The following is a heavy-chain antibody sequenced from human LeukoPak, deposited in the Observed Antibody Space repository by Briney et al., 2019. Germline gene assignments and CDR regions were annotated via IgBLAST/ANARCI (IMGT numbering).Heavy chain of an antibody. CDR3: ARQTGSGLFILP. D-gene: IGHD3-10*01. V-gene: IGHV4-39*01. Sequence: GSLRLSCAASGFTFSSYAMHWIRQPPGMGLEWIGSIYYTGNTYYNASLKSQVSISIDTSKNQFSLKLTSVTAADPAVYYCARQTGSGLFILPGGQGTLVTVSS. CDR1: GFTFSSYA. J-gene: IGHJ4*02. CDR2: IYYTGNT.